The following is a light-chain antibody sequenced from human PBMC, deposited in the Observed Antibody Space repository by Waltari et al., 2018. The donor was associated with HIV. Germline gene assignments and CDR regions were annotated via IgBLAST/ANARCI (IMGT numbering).Light chain of an antibody. V-gene: IGLV1-44*01. J-gene: IGLJ1*01. CDR1: NSNIGSNI. CDR2: SNS. CDR3: ASWDDSLNGYV. Sequence: QSVLTQPPSASGTPGQRVTISCSGSNSNIGSNIINWYQQLPGTAPKLLIYSNSQRPSGVADRFSGSKSGTSASLAISGLQSEDEADYYCASWDDSLNGYVFGTGTKVTVL.